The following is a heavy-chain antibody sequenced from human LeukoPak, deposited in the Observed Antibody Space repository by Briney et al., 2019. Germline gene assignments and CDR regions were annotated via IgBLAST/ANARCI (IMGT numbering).Heavy chain of an antibody. D-gene: IGHD6-13*01. CDR3: ASDKTAQLDNYYYYMDV. J-gene: IGHJ6*03. CDR2: ISYDGSNK. V-gene: IGHV3-30*04. CDR1: GFTFSSYA. Sequence: GGSLRLSCAASGFTFSSYAMHWVRQAPGKGLEWVAVISYDGSNKYYADSVKGRFTISRDNSKNTLYLQMNSLRAEDTAVYYCASDKTAQLDNYYYYMDVWGEGTTVTISS.